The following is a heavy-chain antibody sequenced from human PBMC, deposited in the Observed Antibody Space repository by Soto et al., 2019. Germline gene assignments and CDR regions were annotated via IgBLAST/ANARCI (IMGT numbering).Heavy chain of an antibody. CDR2: IKSNSDGGTT. V-gene: IGHV3-15*01. J-gene: IGHJ4*02. Sequence: GGSLRLSCAASGFNFTNAWMSWLRQAPGKGLEWVGRIKSNSDGGTTDNAAPVKGRFTISRDDSENTVYLQMNSLKTEDTAVYYCTTTRAFWGRGXLVTVS. CDR3: TTTRAF. CDR1: GFNFTNAW.